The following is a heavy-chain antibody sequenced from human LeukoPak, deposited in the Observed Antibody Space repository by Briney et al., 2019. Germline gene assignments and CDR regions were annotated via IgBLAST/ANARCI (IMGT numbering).Heavy chain of an antibody. CDR3: ARDPHNYGGNSGLLDP. V-gene: IGHV3-9*01. J-gene: IGHJ5*02. Sequence: GRSLRLSCAASGFTFDDYAMHWVRQAPGKGLEWVSGISWNSGSIGYADSVKGRFTISRDNAKNSLYLQMNSLRAEDTAVYYCARDPHNYGGNSGLLDPWGQGTLVTVSS. D-gene: IGHD4-23*01. CDR2: ISWNSGSI. CDR1: GFTFDDYA.